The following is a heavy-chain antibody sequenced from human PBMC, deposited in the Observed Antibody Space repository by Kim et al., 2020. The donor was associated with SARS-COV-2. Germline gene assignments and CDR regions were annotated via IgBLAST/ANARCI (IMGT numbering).Heavy chain of an antibody. D-gene: IGHD3-22*01. V-gene: IGHV1-18*01. CDR1: GFTFSSYD. CDR2: IGTDNGKT. J-gene: IGHJ4*02. CDR3: ARDTLIIMASDY. Sequence: SVKVSCKASGFTFSSYDFNWLRQATGEGLEWMGRIGTDNGKTHFAQKFQDRITMTTDTSTGTVYLELRSLRSDDTAMYYCARDTLIIMASDYWGQGTQVTVSS.